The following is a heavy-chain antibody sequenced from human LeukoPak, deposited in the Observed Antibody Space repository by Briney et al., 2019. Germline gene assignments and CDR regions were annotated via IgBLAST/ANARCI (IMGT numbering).Heavy chain of an antibody. J-gene: IGHJ4*02. D-gene: IGHD6-6*01. Sequence: RPGGSLRLSCAASGFTFSSCGMHWVRQAPGKGLEWVAFIRYDGSYKYYTDSVKGRFTTSRDTSKNTLYLQMNSLRDEDTAVYYCAKDDYGSSSPFEYWGQGTLVTVSS. CDR2: IRYDGSYK. CDR3: AKDDYGSSSPFEY. V-gene: IGHV3-30*02. CDR1: GFTFSSCG.